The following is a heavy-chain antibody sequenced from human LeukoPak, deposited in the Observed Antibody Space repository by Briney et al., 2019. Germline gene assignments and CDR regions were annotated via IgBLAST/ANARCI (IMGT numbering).Heavy chain of an antibody. CDR3: AREISGWYLKSRALDY. CDR1: GFTFSSYW. CDR2: IKQDGSEK. D-gene: IGHD6-19*01. J-gene: IGHJ4*02. Sequence: GGSLRLSCAASGFTFSSYWMSWVRQAPGKGLEWVANIKQDGSEKYYVDSVKGRFTISRDNAKNSLYLQMNSLRAEDTAVYYCAREISGWYLKSRALDYWGQGTLVTVSS. V-gene: IGHV3-7*01.